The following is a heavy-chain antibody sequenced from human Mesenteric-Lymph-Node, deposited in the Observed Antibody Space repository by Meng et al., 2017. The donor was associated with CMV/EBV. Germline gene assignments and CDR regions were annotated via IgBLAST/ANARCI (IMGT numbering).Heavy chain of an antibody. D-gene: IGHD2-2*01. CDR3: LPDVVLVPVSY. Sequence: GESLKISCGVPGFTVSSYYMTWFRQPPGKGLEWVSVIYRDDNTDYADSVKGRFTTSRDNSKNTLYLHMNSLRTEDTALYYCLPDVVLVPVSYWGQGTLVTVSS. CDR1: GFTVSSYY. CDR2: IYRDDNT. J-gene: IGHJ4*02. V-gene: IGHV3-66*02.